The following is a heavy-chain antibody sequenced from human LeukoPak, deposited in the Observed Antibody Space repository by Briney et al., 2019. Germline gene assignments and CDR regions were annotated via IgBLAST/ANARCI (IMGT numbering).Heavy chain of an antibody. CDR1: GFTFSTYG. Sequence: GGSLRLSCAVSGFTFSTYGMHWVRQAPGKGLEWVAVISYDGTNKYYGDSVKGRFTISRDNSKNTLYLQMNSLRAEDTAVYYCAKGYGQRLVNNWFDPWGQGTLVTVSS. J-gene: IGHJ5*02. V-gene: IGHV3-30*18. CDR3: AKGYGQRLVNNWFDP. CDR2: ISYDGTNK. D-gene: IGHD6-13*01.